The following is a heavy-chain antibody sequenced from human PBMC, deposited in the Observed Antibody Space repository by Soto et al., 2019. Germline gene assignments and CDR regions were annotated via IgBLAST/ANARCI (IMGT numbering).Heavy chain of an antibody. CDR1: GGSISSGGYY. CDR2: IYYSGST. D-gene: IGHD3-9*01. V-gene: IGHV4-31*03. CDR3: ARDRHDNLTGHRDAFDI. Sequence: QVQLQESGPGLVKPSQTLSLTCTVSGGSISSGGYYWSWIRQHPGKGLEWIGYIYYSGSTYYNPSLKSRVTISVDTSKNQFSLKLSSVTAADTAVYYCARDRHDNLTGHRDAFDIWGQGTMVTVSS. J-gene: IGHJ3*02.